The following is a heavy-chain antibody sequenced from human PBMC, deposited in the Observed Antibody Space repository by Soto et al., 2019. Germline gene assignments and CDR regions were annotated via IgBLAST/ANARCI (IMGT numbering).Heavy chain of an antibody. Sequence: SETLSLTCTVSGGSLSGYYWSWIRRPPGKGLEWIGYMYNSGSTVYNPPFKSRVTISVDTYKNQFSLKLSSVTAADTAIYYCARDLWGYCGTNCYPLDVWGQGTTVTVSS. V-gene: IGHV4-59*01. CDR1: GGSLSGYY. CDR2: MYNSGST. J-gene: IGHJ6*02. D-gene: IGHD2-21*02. CDR3: ARDLWGYCGTNCYPLDV.